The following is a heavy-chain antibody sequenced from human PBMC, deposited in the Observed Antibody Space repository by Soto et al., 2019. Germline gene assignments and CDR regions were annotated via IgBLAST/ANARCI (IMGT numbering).Heavy chain of an antibody. CDR3: ATSAEATGND. CDR2: IRKDGGDK. V-gene: IGHV3-7*01. J-gene: IGHJ4*02. D-gene: IGHD7-27*01. CDR1: GFSFSDYW. Sequence: EVQLVESGGGLVQPGGSLRLSCAASGFSFSDYWMSWVRQAPGKGLEWVANIRKDGGDKYFVDSVKGRFTISRDNAKNSLYLQMNSLRAEDTAVYYCATSAEATGNDWGQGTLVTVSS.